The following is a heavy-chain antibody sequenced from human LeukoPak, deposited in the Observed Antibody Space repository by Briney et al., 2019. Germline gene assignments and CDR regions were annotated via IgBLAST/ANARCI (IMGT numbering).Heavy chain of an antibody. CDR1: GGSISSYY. Sequence: SETLSLTCTVSGGSISSYYWSWIRQPPGKGLEWIGYIYYSGSTYYNPSLRSRVTISVDTSKNQFSLKLSSVTAADTAVYYCARDRGVGATSAFDIWGQGTMVTVSS. CDR2: IYYSGST. CDR3: ARDRGVGATSAFDI. J-gene: IGHJ3*02. V-gene: IGHV4-59*01. D-gene: IGHD1-26*01.